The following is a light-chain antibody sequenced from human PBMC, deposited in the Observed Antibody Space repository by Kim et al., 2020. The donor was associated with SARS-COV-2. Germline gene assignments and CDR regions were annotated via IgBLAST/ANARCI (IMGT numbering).Light chain of an antibody. CDR3: QQYGGSPPIT. CDR1: QSVSSRY. CDR2: GAS. Sequence: EIVFTQSPGTLSLSPGERATLSCRAIQSVSSRYLAWYQQKPGQTPRLLIYGASSRATGIPDRFSGSGSGTDFTLTISRLEPEDFAVYYCQQYGGSPPITFGQGTRLEIK. J-gene: IGKJ5*01. V-gene: IGKV3-20*01.